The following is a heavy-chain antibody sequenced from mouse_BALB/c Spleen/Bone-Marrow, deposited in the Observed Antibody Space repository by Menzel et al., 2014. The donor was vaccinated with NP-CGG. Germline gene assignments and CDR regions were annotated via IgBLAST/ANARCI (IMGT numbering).Heavy chain of an antibody. Sequence: EVQVVESGPGLVKPSQSLSLTCTVTDYSITSDYAWSWIRQFPGNKLEWMGYIRYSGGTSYNPSLKSRISITRDTSKNQFFLQLNSVTTEDTATYYCAIGSSPYYYGMDYWGQGTSVTVSS. J-gene: IGHJ4*01. D-gene: IGHD1-1*01. CDR1: DYSITSDYA. CDR3: AIGSSPYYYGMDY. V-gene: IGHV3-2*02. CDR2: IRYSGGT.